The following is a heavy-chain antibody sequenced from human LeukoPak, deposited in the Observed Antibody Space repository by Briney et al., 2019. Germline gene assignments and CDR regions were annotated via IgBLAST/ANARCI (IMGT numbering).Heavy chain of an antibody. CDR2: IYPGDSDT. CDR1: GYIFTSYW. J-gene: IGHJ4*02. Sequence: GESLKISCKGSGYIFTSYWIAWVRQMPGKGLEWMGIIYPGDSDTRYSPSFQGQVTISADKSISTAYLQWSSLKASDTAMYYCARVPYYGSGSYYGTFDYWGQGTLVTVSS. D-gene: IGHD3-10*01. V-gene: IGHV5-51*01. CDR3: ARVPYYGSGSYYGTFDY.